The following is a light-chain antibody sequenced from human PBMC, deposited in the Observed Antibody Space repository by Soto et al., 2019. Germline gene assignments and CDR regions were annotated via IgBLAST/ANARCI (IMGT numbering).Light chain of an antibody. J-gene: IGKJ5*01. CDR3: QQSYRPLIT. CDR2: ASS. V-gene: IGKV1-39*01. CDR1: QSISSY. Sequence: DIPMTQAPSSLSASVGDRVTITCRASQSISSYLNWYQQKPGKAPKLLIYASSSLQSGFPSRFSGSGSGTEFTLTISSLQPEDFANYYCQQSYRPLITFDQGTRLEIK.